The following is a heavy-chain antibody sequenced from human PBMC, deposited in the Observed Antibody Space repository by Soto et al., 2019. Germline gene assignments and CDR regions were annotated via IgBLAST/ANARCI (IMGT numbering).Heavy chain of an antibody. J-gene: IGHJ6*02. CDR3: ARATPYYYYGMDV. Sequence: QVQLQESGPGLVKPSQTLSLTCTVSGGSISSGGDYWSWIRQHPGKGLEWIGYIYYSGSTYYNPSLKSRVTFSVDTSKNHFSRKLSSVTAADTAVYYCARATPYYYYGMDVWGQGTTVTVSS. D-gene: IGHD2-15*01. V-gene: IGHV4-31*03. CDR1: GGSISSGGDY. CDR2: IYYSGST.